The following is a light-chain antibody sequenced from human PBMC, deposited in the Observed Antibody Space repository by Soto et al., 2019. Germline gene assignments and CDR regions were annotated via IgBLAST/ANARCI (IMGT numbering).Light chain of an antibody. CDR3: QQYYSAPIT. V-gene: IGKV4-1*01. CDR2: WAS. CDR1: QSVLYSSDNKNY. J-gene: IGKJ5*01. Sequence: DIVMTQSPDSLALSLGERATLNCKSSQSVLYSSDNKNYLSWYQQKPGQSPRLLIYWASTRESGVPDRFSGSGSGTDFTLTISSLQAEDVAVYYCQQYYSAPITFGQGTRLEIK.